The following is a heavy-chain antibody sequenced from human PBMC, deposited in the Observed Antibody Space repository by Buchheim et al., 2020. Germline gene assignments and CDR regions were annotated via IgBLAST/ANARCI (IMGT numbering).Heavy chain of an antibody. CDR1: GYSFTTYW. CDR2: IYPGDSHT. CDR3: ARLSNYYENIGYYSAHY. Sequence: EVQLVQSGAEVKKPGESLKISCKGSGYSFTTYWIGWVRQMPGKGLEWMGIIYPGDSHTRYSPSFQGQVTIPADKPISTAYLQWSSLEASDTAMYYCARLSNYYENIGYYSAHYWGQGTL. D-gene: IGHD3-22*01. J-gene: IGHJ4*02. V-gene: IGHV5-51*01.